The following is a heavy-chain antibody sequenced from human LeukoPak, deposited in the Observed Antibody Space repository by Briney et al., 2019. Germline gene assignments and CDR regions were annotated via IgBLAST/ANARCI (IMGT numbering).Heavy chain of an antibody. V-gene: IGHV3-11*01. CDR1: GFTFSDYY. D-gene: IGHD5-18*01. CDR2: ISSRGSTI. J-gene: IGHJ4*02. CDR3: AKLIGYTYGCFDY. Sequence: GGSLRLSCAVSGFTFSDYYMSWIRQAPGKGLEWVSYISSRGSTIHNADSVKGRFTISRDNAKNSLYLQMNSLRAEDTAVYYCAKLIGYTYGCFDYWGPGTLVTVSS.